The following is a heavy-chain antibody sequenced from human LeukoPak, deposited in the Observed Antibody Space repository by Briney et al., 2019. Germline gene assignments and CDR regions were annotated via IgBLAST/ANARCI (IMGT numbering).Heavy chain of an antibody. CDR2: INHSGST. D-gene: IGHD4-11*01. V-gene: IGHV4-34*01. J-gene: IGHJ4*02. Sequence: PSETLSLTCAVYGGSFSGYYWSWIRQPPGKGLEWLGEINHSGSTNYNPSLKSRVTISVDTSKNQFSLKLSSVTAADTAVYYCARVRTYSNYGGRYYLDYWGQGTLVTVSS. CDR3: ARVRTYSNYGGRYYLDY. CDR1: GGSFSGYY.